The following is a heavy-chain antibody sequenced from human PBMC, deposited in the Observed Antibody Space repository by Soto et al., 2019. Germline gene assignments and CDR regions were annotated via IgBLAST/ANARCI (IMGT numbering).Heavy chain of an antibody. Sequence: SVKVSCKASGGTFSSYTISWVRQAPGQGLEWMGRTIPILGIANYAQKFQGRVTITADKSTSTAYMELSSLRSEDTAVYYCARTIDEYSSSVYWGQGTLVTVSS. CDR3: ARTIDEYSSSVY. J-gene: IGHJ4*02. D-gene: IGHD6-6*01. CDR1: GGTFSSYT. CDR2: TIPILGIA. V-gene: IGHV1-69*02.